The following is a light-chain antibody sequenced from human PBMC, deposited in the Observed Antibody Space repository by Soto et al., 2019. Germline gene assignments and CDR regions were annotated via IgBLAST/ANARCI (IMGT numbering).Light chain of an antibody. CDR3: QQYGTA. CDR2: DVS. CDR1: QSVRSN. V-gene: IGKV3-20*01. J-gene: IGKJ3*01. Sequence: EVVMTQSPVTLSVSPGERATLSCRASQSVRSNLAWYQQKPGQAPNLLIYDVSTRATGIPDRFSGSGSGTDFTLTISRLEPEDFAVYYCQQYGTAFGPGTKVDI.